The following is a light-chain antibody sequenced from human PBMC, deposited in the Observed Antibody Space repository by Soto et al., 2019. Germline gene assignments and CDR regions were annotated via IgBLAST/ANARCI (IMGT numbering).Light chain of an antibody. CDR2: GAS. CDR3: QQHGGSPLYT. CDR1: QSVSSNL. V-gene: IGKV3-20*01. J-gene: IGKJ2*01. Sequence: EIVLTQSPGTLSLSPGERATLSCRASQSVSSNLLAWYQQKPGQAPRLLIYGASSRATGIPDRFSGSGSGTDFTLTITRLEPEDFAVYYCQQHGGSPLYTFGQGTKLEIK.